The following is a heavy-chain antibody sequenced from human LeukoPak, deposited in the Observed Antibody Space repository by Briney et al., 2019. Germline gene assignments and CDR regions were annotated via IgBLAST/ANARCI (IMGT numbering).Heavy chain of an antibody. CDR2: ISYDGSNK. V-gene: IGHV3-30*18. J-gene: IGHJ4*02. D-gene: IGHD3-10*01. CDR3: AKVRGGPTDH. CDR1: GFTFSSYG. Sequence: GGSLRLSCAASGFTFSSYGMHWVRQAPGKGLEWLAVISYDGSNKYYADSVKGRFTISRDNSKNTLYLQMNSLRAEDTAVYYCAKVRGGPTDHWGQGTLDTVS.